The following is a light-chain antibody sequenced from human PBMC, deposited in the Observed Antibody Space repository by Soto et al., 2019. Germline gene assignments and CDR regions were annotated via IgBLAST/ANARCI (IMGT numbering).Light chain of an antibody. V-gene: IGKV1D-12*01. Sequence: DIQVTQSPSSVSASVGDRVTITCRASQDIAAYLAWYQHKPGRAPELLIHAASSLQSGVPSRFSGSGSGTDFTLTINSLQPEDFATYYCQQAYSFPMTFGQGTRL. CDR2: AAS. J-gene: IGKJ5*01. CDR3: QQAYSFPMT. CDR1: QDIAAY.